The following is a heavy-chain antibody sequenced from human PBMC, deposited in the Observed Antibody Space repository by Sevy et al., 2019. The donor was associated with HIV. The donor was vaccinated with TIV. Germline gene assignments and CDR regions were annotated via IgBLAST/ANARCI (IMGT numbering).Heavy chain of an antibody. J-gene: IGHJ4*02. D-gene: IGHD6-6*01. V-gene: IGHV1-2*04. CDR3: AREAWGEELVIDY. Sequence: ASVKVSCKASGYTFTGYYMHWVRQAPGQGLEWMGWINPNSGGTNYAQTFQGWVTMTRDTSISTAYMELSRLRSDDTAVYYCAREAWGEELVIDYWGQGTLVTVSS. CDR2: INPNSGGT. CDR1: GYTFTGYY.